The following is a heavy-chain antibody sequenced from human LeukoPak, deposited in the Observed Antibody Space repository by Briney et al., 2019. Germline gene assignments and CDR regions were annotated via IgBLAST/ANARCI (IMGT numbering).Heavy chain of an antibody. CDR3: AKYTSGTSYRGLDQ. CDR1: GFTFSSYG. Sequence: GRSLRLSCAASGFTFSSYGMHWVRQAPGKGLEWVSTIIGSAVNTYYADSVKGRFTISRDDSKNTVYLQMNSLRAEDTAVYSCAKYTSGTSYRGLDQWGQGTLVTVSS. D-gene: IGHD3-10*01. CDR2: IIGSAVNT. J-gene: IGHJ4*02. V-gene: IGHV3-23*01.